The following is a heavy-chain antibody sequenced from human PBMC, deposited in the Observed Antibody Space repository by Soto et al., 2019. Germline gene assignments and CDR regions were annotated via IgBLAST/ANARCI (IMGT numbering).Heavy chain of an antibody. CDR2: IYYSGST. CDR1: GCSISSGGYY. Sequence: PSETLSLTCTVSGCSISSGGYYWSWIRQHPGKGLEWIGYIYYSGSTYYNPSLKSRVTISVDTSKNQFSLKLSSVTAADTAVYYRARLYIWGSYRLDYWGQGTLVTVSS. V-gene: IGHV4-31*03. CDR3: ARLYIWGSYRLDY. J-gene: IGHJ4*02. D-gene: IGHD3-16*02.